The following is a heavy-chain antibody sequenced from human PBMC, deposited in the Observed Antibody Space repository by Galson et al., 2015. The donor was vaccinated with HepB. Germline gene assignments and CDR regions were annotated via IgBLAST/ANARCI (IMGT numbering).Heavy chain of an antibody. CDR2: IIPILGIA. Sequence: SVKVSCKASGGTFSSYTISWVRQAPGQGLEWMGRIIPILGIANYAQKFQGRVTITADKSTSTAYMELSSLRAEDTAVYYCAKDTKYCSSTSCYTRRGSNYFDYWGQGTLVTVSS. CDR3: AKDTKYCSSTSCYTRRGSNYFDY. J-gene: IGHJ4*02. V-gene: IGHV1-69*04. CDR1: GGTFSSYT. D-gene: IGHD2-2*02.